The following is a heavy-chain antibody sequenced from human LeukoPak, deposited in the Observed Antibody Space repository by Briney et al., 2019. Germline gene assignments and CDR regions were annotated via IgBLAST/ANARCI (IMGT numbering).Heavy chain of an antibody. J-gene: IGHJ4*02. CDR2: IIPIFGTA. Sequence: SVRLSCKPSVGTFSSYAISWVRQAPGQGLEWMGRIIPIFGTANYAQKFQGRVTITADKSTSTAYMELSSLRSEDTAVYYCARDRHYYDSSGYYFDYWGPGTLFTVSS. CDR1: VGTFSSYA. D-gene: IGHD3-22*01. CDR3: ARDRHYYDSSGYYFDY. V-gene: IGHV1-69*06.